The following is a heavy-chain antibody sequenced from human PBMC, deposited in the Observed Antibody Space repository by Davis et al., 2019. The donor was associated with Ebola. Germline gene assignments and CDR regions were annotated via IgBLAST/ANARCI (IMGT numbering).Heavy chain of an antibody. CDR3: ARNMGMVNPYDMDV. Sequence: AASVKVSCKASGYTFTSYGISWVRQAPGQGLEWMGWISAYNGNTNYAQKLQGRVTMTTDTSTSTAYMELSSLRSDDTAVYYCARNMGMVNPYDMDVWGKGTTVTVSS. V-gene: IGHV1-18*01. D-gene: IGHD4/OR15-4a*01. J-gene: IGHJ6*04. CDR1: GYTFTSYG. CDR2: ISAYNGNT.